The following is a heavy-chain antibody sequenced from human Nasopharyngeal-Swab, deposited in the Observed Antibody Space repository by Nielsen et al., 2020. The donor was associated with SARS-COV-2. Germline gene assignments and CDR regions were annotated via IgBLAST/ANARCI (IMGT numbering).Heavy chain of an antibody. V-gene: IGHV5-51*01. CDR3: ARQLMITFGGVIVTGAFDI. CDR1: GYSFTSYW. J-gene: IGHJ3*02. D-gene: IGHD3-16*02. CDR2: IYPGDSDT. Sequence: GESLKISCKGSGYSFTSYWIGWVRQMPGKGLEWMGIIYPGDSDTRYSPSFQGQVTISADKSISTAYLQWSSLKASDTAMYYCARQLMITFGGVIVTGAFDIWGQGTRITVSS.